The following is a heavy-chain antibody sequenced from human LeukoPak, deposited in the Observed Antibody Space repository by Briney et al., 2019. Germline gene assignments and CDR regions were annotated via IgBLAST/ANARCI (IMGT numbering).Heavy chain of an antibody. CDR3: ASYWYLRSDYYYGMDV. J-gene: IGHJ6*02. D-gene: IGHD5/OR15-5a*01. CDR2: INPSGGST. Sequence: ASVKVSCKASGYTFTSYYMHWVRQAPGQGLEWMGIINPSGGSTSYAQKFQGRVTMTRDTSTSTVYMELSSLRSEDTAVYYCASYWYLRSDYYYGMDVWGQGTTVTVSS. CDR1: GYTFTSYY. V-gene: IGHV1-46*01.